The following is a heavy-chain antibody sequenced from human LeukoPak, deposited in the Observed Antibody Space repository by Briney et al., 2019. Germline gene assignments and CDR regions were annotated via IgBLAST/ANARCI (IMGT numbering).Heavy chain of an antibody. J-gene: IGHJ4*02. Sequence: GGSLRLSCAASGFTFRSYALPWVRQTPGKGLEWVAIIWYDGSNKYYADSVKGRFTISRDDSKDTLYLQMNSLRVEDTAVYYCARDLGSSWRSGSFDYWGQGTLVTVSS. V-gene: IGHV3-33*01. D-gene: IGHD6-13*01. CDR2: IWYDGSNK. CDR1: GFTFRSYA. CDR3: ARDLGSSWRSGSFDY.